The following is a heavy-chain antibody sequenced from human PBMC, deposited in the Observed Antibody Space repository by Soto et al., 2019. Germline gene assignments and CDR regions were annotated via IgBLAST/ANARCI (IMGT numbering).Heavy chain of an antibody. V-gene: IGHV3-30*18. D-gene: IGHD2-2*01. CDR1: GFTFSSYG. CDR2: ISYDGSNK. CDR3: AKDLEVVVVPAVQKWEGDYYYYYGMDV. Sequence: QVQLVESGGGVVQPGRSLRLSCAASGFTFSSYGMHWVRQAPGKGLEWVAVISYDGSNKYYADSVKGRFTISRDNSKNTLYLQMNSLRAEDTAVYYCAKDLEVVVVPAVQKWEGDYYYYYGMDVWAQGTTVTVSS. J-gene: IGHJ6*02.